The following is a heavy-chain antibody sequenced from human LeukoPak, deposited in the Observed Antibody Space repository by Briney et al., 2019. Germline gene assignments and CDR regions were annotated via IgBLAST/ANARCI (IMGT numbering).Heavy chain of an antibody. J-gene: IGHJ1*01. V-gene: IGHV3-74*01. CDR2: IKSDGST. CDR3: ARAPSEIGGYYPEYFRH. CDR1: GFTFSIYW. D-gene: IGHD3-22*01. Sequence: GGSLRLSCAASGFTFSIYWMHWVRQAPGKGLVWVSRIKSDGSTNYADSVRGRFTISRDNAKNTVSLQMNSLRAEDTGVYYCARAPSEIGGYYPEYFRHWGQGTLVTVSS.